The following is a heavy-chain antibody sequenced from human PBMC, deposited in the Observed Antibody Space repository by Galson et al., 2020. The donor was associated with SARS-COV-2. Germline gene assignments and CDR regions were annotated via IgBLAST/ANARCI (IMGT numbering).Heavy chain of an antibody. CDR2: IYYSGST. CDR1: GGSISSYY. J-gene: IGHJ3*02. Sequence: SETLSLTCTVSGGSISSYYWSWIRQPPGKGLEWIGYIYYSGSTNYNPSLKSRVTISVDTSKNQFSLKLSSVTAADTAVYYCATRLSYGDYGPLLAFDIWGQGTMVTVSS. CDR3: ATRLSYGDYGPLLAFDI. D-gene: IGHD4-17*01. V-gene: IGHV4-59*08.